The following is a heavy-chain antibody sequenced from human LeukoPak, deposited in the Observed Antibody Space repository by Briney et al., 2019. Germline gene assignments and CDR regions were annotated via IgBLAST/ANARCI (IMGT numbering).Heavy chain of an antibody. Sequence: LVWIGSINPNSATTGYAQNFQGRVTMTRNTSISTAYMELSSLRSEDTAVYYCARDTAMADYWGQGTLVTVSS. J-gene: IGHJ4*02. D-gene: IGHD5-18*01. V-gene: IGHV1-8*01. CDR2: INPNSATT. CDR3: ARDTAMADY.